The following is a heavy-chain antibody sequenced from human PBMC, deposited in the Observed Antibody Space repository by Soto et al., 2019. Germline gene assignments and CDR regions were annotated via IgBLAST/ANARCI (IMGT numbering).Heavy chain of an antibody. V-gene: IGHV3-23*01. D-gene: IGHD3-10*01. J-gene: IGHJ6*04. CDR2: ISGSGGST. CDR1: GFTFSSYA. CDR3: AKEFGVRGVHPISFGMDV. Sequence: PEWSMGLSCAASGFTFSSYAMSWVRQAPGKGLEWVSAISGSGGSTYYADSVKGRFTISRDNSKNTLYLQMNSLRAEDTALYYCAKEFGVRGVHPISFGMDVWCIGTKV.